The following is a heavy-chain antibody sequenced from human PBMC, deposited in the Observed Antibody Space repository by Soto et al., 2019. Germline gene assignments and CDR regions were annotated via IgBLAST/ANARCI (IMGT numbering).Heavy chain of an antibody. CDR3: ARDYRWELGAGWYFDL. V-gene: IGHV3-33*01. CDR2: IWYDGSNK. Sequence: QVQLVESGGGVVQPGRSLRLSCAASGFTFSSYGMHWVRQAPGKGLEWVAVIWYDGSNKYYADSVKGRFTISRDNSKNTLYLQMNSLRAEDTAVYYCARDYRWELGAGWYFDLWGRGTLVTVSS. CDR1: GFTFSSYG. D-gene: IGHD1-26*01. J-gene: IGHJ2*01.